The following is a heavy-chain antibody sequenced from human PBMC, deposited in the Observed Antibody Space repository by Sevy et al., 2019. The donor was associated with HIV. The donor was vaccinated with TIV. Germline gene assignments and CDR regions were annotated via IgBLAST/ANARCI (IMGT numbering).Heavy chain of an antibody. D-gene: IGHD2-15*01. CDR3: ASLGYCSGGSCYSRRYFDY. CDR1: GFTFSSYG. V-gene: IGHV3-30*02. Sequence: GGSLRLSCAASGFTFSSYGMHWVRQAPGKGLEWVAFIRYDGSNKYYADSVKGRFTISRDNSKNTLYLQMNSLRAEDTAVYYCASLGYCSGGSCYSRRYFDYWGQGTLVTVSS. CDR2: IRYDGSNK. J-gene: IGHJ4*02.